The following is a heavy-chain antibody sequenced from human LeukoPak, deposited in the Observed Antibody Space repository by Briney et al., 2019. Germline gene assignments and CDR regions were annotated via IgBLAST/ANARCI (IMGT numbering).Heavy chain of an antibody. CDR1: GGSISSSSYY. J-gene: IGHJ4*02. D-gene: IGHD3-10*01. Sequence: SETLSLTCTVSGGSISSSSYYWGWIRQPPGKGLEWIGSVYYRGSTYYNPSLKSRVTISVDTSKNQFSLKLSSVTAADTAVYYCAREAYYGSGSYPYFDYWGQGTLVTVSS. V-gene: IGHV4-39*07. CDR2: VYYRGST. CDR3: AREAYYGSGSYPYFDY.